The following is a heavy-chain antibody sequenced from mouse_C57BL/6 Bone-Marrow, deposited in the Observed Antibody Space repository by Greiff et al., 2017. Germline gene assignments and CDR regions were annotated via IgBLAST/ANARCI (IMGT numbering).Heavy chain of an antibody. J-gene: IGHJ2*01. D-gene: IGHD2-12*01. CDR3: ARATTDY. Sequence: QVQLHLPGAELVLPGASVMLSCKASGYTFTCSWMHWVKLRPGQGLEWIGEIGPSDSYTNYNQKFKGKSTLTVDKSSSTAYMQLSSLTSEDSAVYYCARATTDYWGQGTTLTVSS. CDR1: GYTFTCSW. V-gene: IGHV1-69*01. CDR2: IGPSDSYT.